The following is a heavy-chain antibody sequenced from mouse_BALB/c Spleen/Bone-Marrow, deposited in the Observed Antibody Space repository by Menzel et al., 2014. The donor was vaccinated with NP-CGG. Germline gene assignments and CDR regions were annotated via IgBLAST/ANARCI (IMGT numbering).Heavy chain of an antibody. CDR2: ISTYSGNT. V-gene: IGHV1-67*01. D-gene: IGHD2-1*01. J-gene: IGHJ3*01. CDR1: GYTFTDYA. Sequence: VQLQESGPELVRPGVSVKISCKGSGYTFTDYAMHWVKQSHAKSLEWIGVISTYSGNTNYNQKFKGKATMTVDKSSSTANMELARLTSEDSAIYYCASPIYYGNYEGFAYWGQGTPVTVSA. CDR3: ASPIYYGNYEGFAY.